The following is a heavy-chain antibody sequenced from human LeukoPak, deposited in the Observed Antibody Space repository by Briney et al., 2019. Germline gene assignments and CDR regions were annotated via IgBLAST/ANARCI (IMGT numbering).Heavy chain of an antibody. V-gene: IGHV7-4-1*02. J-gene: IGHJ4*02. CDR3: ARPYPQDYDYVWGSYRYYFDY. Sequence: ASVKVSCKASGYTFTSYAMNWVRQAPGQGLEWGGWINTNTGNPTYAQGFTGRFVFSLDTSVSTAYLQISSLKAEDTAVYYCARPYPQDYDYVWGSYRYYFDYWGQGTLVTVSS. CDR1: GYTFTSYA. D-gene: IGHD3-16*02. CDR2: INTNTGNP.